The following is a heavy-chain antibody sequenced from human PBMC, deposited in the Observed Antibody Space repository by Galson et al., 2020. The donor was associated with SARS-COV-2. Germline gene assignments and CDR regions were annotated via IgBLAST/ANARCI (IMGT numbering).Heavy chain of an antibody. Sequence: GGSLRLSCAASGFTFSSYWMSWVRQAPGKGLEWVANIKQDGSEKYYVDSVKGRFTISRDNAKNSLYLQMNSLRAEDTAVYYCARDTNGPYDYVWVHYQHAFDIWGQGTMVTVSS. CDR1: GFTFSSYW. CDR2: IKQDGSEK. J-gene: IGHJ3*02. D-gene: IGHD3-16*01. V-gene: IGHV3-7*01. CDR3: ARDTNGPYDYVWVHYQHAFDI.